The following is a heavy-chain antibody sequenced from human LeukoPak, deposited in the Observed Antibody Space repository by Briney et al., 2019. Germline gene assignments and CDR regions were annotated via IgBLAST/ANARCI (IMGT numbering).Heavy chain of an antibody. J-gene: IGHJ6*02. Sequence: ASVKVSCKASGGTLSSYAISWVRQAPGQGLEWMGGIIPVFGTQNYAQKFQGRHTITADESTSTAYMELSRLTSEDTAVYYCARDDGLRTGYYFGMDVWGRGTTVTVSS. CDR1: GGTLSSYA. CDR3: ARDDGLRTGYYFGMDV. CDR2: IIPVFGTQ. V-gene: IGHV1-69*13.